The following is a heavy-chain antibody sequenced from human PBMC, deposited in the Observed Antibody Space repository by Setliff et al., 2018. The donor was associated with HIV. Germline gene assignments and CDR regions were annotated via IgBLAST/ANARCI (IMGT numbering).Heavy chain of an antibody. J-gene: IGHJ6*02. D-gene: IGHD2-8*01. CDR1: GGSLTNYY. CDR3: ARGRSCESDWCWLYYNYYYGMDV. Sequence: SETLSLTCAVYGGSLTNYYWSWIRQSPGKGLEWIGEITDDGTATYTSSLKSRVTISLDTSQKQLSLKVTSVTAADTAIYYCARGRSCESDWCWLYYNYYYGMDVWAQGTAVTVSS. CDR2: ITDDGTA. V-gene: IGHV4-34*01.